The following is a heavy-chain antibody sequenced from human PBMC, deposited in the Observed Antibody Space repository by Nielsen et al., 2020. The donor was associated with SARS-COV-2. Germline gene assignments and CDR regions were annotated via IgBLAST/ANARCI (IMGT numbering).Heavy chain of an antibody. J-gene: IGHJ4*02. CDR1: GFTFSDYY. Sequence: GESLKISCAASGFTFSDYYMSWIRQAPGKGLEWVSYISSSGSTIYYADSVKGRFTISRDNSKNTLYLQMNSLRAEDTAVYYCATSDYSPTFDYWGQGTLVTVSS. D-gene: IGHD4-11*01. CDR2: ISSSGSTI. V-gene: IGHV3-11*01. CDR3: ATSDYSPTFDY.